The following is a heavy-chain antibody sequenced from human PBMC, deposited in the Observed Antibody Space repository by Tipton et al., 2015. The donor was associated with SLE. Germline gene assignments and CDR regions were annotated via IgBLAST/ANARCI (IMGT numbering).Heavy chain of an antibody. CDR2: INHSGST. J-gene: IGHJ3*02. D-gene: IGHD6-19*01. Sequence: TLSLTCAVSGYSISSGYYWSWTRQPPGKGLEWIGEINHSGSTNYNPSLKSRVTISVDTSKNQFSLKLSSVTAADTAVYYCARDSFVAGGYDAFDIWGQGTMVTVSS. CDR3: ARDSFVAGGYDAFDI. CDR1: GYSISSGYY. V-gene: IGHV4-38-2*02.